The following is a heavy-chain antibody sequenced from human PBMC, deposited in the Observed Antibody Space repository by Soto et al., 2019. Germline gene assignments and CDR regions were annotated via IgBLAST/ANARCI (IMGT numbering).Heavy chain of an antibody. D-gene: IGHD1-1*01. CDR2: VSGGSGTT. CDR1: GFSISTYG. J-gene: IGHJ4*02. CDR3: AKWNGYGDH. V-gene: IGHV3-23*01. Sequence: EVQILESGGGLVQPGGSLRLSCAASGFSISTYGVTWVRQAPGKGLEWVSGVSGGSGTTHYADSVKGRFTITTDNSENTAYLQMNNLRVEDTAVYYCAKWNGYGDHWGQGTLVTVSS.